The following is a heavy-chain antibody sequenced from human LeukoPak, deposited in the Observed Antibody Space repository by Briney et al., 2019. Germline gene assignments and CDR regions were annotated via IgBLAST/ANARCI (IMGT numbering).Heavy chain of an antibody. D-gene: IGHD1-14*01. CDR2: IYYSGST. CDR1: GGSISSSSYY. V-gene: IGHV4-39*07. Sequence: PSETLSLTCTVSGGSISSSSYYWGWIRQPPGKGLEWIGSIYYSGSTYSNPSLKSRVTISVDTSKNQFSLKLSSVTAADTAVYYCARESLRPQYSRIPTPEYFDYWGQGTLVTVSS. CDR3: ARESLRPQYSRIPTPEYFDY. J-gene: IGHJ4*02.